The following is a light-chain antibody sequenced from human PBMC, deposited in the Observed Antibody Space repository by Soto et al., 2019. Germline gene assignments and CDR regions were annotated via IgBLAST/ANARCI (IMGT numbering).Light chain of an antibody. CDR1: QSLSSSY. V-gene: IGKV3-20*01. Sequence: ESVFTQSPSSLSLSPGESATLSCRASQSLSSSYLAWYQQKAGQPPRLLMFRSSDRAAGVPDRFSGSASGTEFTLTISSLEPEDFAVYYCQQYGSPPITFGQGTRLEIK. CDR2: RSS. J-gene: IGKJ5*01. CDR3: QQYGSPPIT.